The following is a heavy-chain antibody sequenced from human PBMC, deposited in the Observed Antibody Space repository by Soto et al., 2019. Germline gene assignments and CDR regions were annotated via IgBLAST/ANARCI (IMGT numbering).Heavy chain of an antibody. V-gene: IGHV3-33*01. CDR2: IWYDGSNK. D-gene: IGHD3-22*01. CDR3: ARRIYDSTGGVDY. J-gene: IGHJ4*02. Sequence: QVQLVESGGGGVQPGRSLRLSCAASGFTFSSYGMHWVRQDPGKGLEGVAVIWYDGSNKYYADSVKGRFTISRDNSKNTLYLQMNSLRAEDTAVYYCARRIYDSTGGVDYWGQGTLVTVSS. CDR1: GFTFSSYG.